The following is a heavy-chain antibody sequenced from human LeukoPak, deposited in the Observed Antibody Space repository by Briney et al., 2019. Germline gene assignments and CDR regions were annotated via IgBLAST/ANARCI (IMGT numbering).Heavy chain of an antibody. J-gene: IGHJ4*02. D-gene: IGHD5-18*01. Sequence: PGGSLRLSCAASGFTFSDYYMSRIHQDPGKGLKWLSYISGSRSYIKYADSVKGRFTISRDNAKSSLYLQMNSLRAEDTAVYYCAGGYGFDYWGQGALVTVSS. CDR3: AGGYGFDY. CDR1: GFTFSDYY. V-gene: IGHV3-11*06. CDR2: ISGSRSYI.